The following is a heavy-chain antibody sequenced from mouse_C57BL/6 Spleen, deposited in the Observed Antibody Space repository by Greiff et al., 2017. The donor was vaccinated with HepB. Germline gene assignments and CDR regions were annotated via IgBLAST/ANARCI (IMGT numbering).Heavy chain of an antibody. D-gene: IGHD4-1*01. CDR3: ARGTGPFAY. CDR1: GFTFSDYG. CDR2: ISSGSSTI. J-gene: IGHJ3*01. V-gene: IGHV5-17*01. Sequence: EVKLMESGGGLVKPGGSLKLSCAASGFTFSDYGMHWVRQAPEKGLEWVAYISSGSSTIYYADTVKGRFTISRDNAKNTLFLQMTSLRSEDTAMYYCARGTGPFAYWGQGTLVTVSA.